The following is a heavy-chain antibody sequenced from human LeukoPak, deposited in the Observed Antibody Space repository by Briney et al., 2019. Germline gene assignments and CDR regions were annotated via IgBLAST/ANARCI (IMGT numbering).Heavy chain of an antibody. CDR3: AAFGAPDAFDI. J-gene: IGHJ3*02. Sequence: GASVKVSCKASGGTFSSYAISWVRQAPGQGLEWMGGIIPIFGTANYAQKFQGRVTITADKSTSTAYMELSSLRSEDTAVYYCAAFGAPDAFDIWGQGTMVTVSS. CDR2: IIPIFGTA. V-gene: IGHV1-69*06. CDR1: GGTFSSYA. D-gene: IGHD4/OR15-4a*01.